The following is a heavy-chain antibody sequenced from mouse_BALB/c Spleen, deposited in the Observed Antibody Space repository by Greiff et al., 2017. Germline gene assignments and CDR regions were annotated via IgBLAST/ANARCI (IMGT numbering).Heavy chain of an antibody. D-gene: IGHD1-1*01. CDR2: INPYNDGT. V-gene: IGHV1-14*01. Sequence: EVQLQQSGPELVKPGASVKMSCKASGYTFTSYVMHWVKQKPGQGLEWIGYINPYNDGTKYNEKFKGKATLTSDKSSSTAYMELSSLTSEDSAVYYCARNAVVPPYWYFDVWGAGTTVTVSS. CDR3: ARNAVVPPYWYFDV. CDR1: GYTFTSYV. J-gene: IGHJ1*01.